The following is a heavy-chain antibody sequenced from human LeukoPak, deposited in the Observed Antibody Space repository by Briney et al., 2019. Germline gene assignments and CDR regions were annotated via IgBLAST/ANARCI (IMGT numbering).Heavy chain of an antibody. CDR3: AKDLHYYDSSGYPSL. Sequence: GGSLRLSCAASGFTVSSNYMSWVRQAPGKGLEWVSIIYSGGNAYYAESVKGRFTISRDNSKNTLYLQMNSLRAEDTAVYYCAKDLHYYDSSGYPSLWGQGTLVTVSS. CDR2: IYSGGNA. J-gene: IGHJ4*02. CDR1: GFTVSSNY. D-gene: IGHD3-22*01. V-gene: IGHV3-66*01.